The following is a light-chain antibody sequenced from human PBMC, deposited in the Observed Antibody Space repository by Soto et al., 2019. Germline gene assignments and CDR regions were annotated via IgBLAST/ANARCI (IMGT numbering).Light chain of an antibody. CDR3: QQYGSSGT. Sequence: EVVLTRSPGTLSLSPGEGAALSCRASQSVSNNYLAWYQQTPGQAPRLLIYGASNRATGIPDRFSGSGSRTDFTLTISRLEPEDFAVYYCQQYGSSGTFGQGTKVDXK. V-gene: IGKV3-20*01. CDR1: QSVSNNY. J-gene: IGKJ1*01. CDR2: GAS.